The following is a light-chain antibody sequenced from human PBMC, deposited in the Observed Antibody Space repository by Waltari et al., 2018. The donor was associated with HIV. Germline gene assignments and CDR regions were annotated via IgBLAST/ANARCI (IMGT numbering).Light chain of an antibody. CDR2: WAS. V-gene: IGKV4-1*01. CDR3: QQCYRTHLT. Sequence: IVLTQSPESLAVSLCERTTINCKASQNISYSSINNNYLTWYQQKPGQPPKLLISWASSQRSVVPDRFSGSGSGTDVTLIINSLQAGDVAVYFCQQCYRTHLTFGGGTKVEIK. J-gene: IGKJ4*01. CDR1: QNISYSSINNNY.